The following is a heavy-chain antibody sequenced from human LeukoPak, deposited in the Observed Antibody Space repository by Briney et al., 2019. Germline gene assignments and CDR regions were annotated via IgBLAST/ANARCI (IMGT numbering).Heavy chain of an antibody. Sequence: ASETLSLTCTVSGDSISSGSYYWSWIRQPAGKGLEWIGRIYTSGSTNYNPSLKSRVTISVDTSKNQFSLKLSSVTAADTAVYYCARARHEFTYGYRPNELGHYFDYWGQGTLVTVSS. J-gene: IGHJ4*02. V-gene: IGHV4-61*02. CDR3: ARARHEFTYGYRPNELGHYFDY. CDR2: IYTSGST. D-gene: IGHD5-24*01. CDR1: GDSISSGSYY.